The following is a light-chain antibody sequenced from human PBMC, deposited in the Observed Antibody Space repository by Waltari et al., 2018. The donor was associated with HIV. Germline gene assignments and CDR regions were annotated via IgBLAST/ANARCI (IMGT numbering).Light chain of an antibody. J-gene: IGLJ2*01. Sequence: SSELTQDPAVSVALGQTVRITCTGDSLRRYYASWYQQKPGQAPVLVIYGKNNRPSGIPDRFSGSSSGNTASLTITGAQAEDEADYYCNSRDSSGNPVVFGGGTKLTVL. CDR1: SLRRYY. CDR3: NSRDSSGNPVV. CDR2: GKN. V-gene: IGLV3-19*01.